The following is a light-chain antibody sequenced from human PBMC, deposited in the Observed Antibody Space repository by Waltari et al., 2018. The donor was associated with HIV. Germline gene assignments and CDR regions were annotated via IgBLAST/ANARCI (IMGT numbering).Light chain of an antibody. V-gene: IGLV2-23*02. CDR2: AVT. CDR1: SSDVASYNL. J-gene: IGLJ1*01. Sequence: QSALTQPASVSGSPGQSITISCTATSSDVASYNLVSWYQQHPGKAPKVMIYAVTKRPSGVSNRFSGSKSDNTASLTISGLQAEYEADYYCCSYAGTGTYVFGTGTKVTVL. CDR3: CSYAGTGTYV.